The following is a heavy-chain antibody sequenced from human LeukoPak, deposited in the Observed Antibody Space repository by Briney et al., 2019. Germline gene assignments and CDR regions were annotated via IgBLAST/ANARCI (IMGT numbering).Heavy chain of an antibody. J-gene: IGHJ2*01. CDR2: ISGVGASYI. D-gene: IGHD5-24*01. Sequence: PGGSLRLSCGVSEFVLVRYTMCSLRQAPGKGLEWVSSISGVGASYIFYADSVKGRFTISRDNARNSLYLQMDSLKVEDTALYYCARDKGHRYNFLAGKWYFDLWGRGTLVSVSS. CDR3: ARDKGHRYNFLAGKWYFDL. CDR1: EFVLVRYT. V-gene: IGHV3-21*01.